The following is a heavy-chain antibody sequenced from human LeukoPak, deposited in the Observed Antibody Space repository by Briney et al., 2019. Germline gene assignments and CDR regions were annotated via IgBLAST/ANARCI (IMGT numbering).Heavy chain of an antibody. D-gene: IGHD2-2*01. CDR1: GGSISSYY. J-gene: IGHJ4*02. Sequence: SETLSLTCTVSGGSISSYYWSWIRQPAGKGLEWIGRIYTSGSTNYNPSLKSRVTMSVDTSKNQFSLKLSSVTAADTAVYYCARQDGCSSTSCYAQVDYWGQGTLVTVSS. CDR3: ARQDGCSSTSCYAQVDY. CDR2: IYTSGST. V-gene: IGHV4-4*07.